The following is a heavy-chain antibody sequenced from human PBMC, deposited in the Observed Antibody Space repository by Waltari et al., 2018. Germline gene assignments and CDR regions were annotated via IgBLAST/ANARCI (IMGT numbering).Heavy chain of an antibody. CDR1: GFTFSSYA. J-gene: IGHJ4*02. CDR2: MSGSGGST. V-gene: IGHV3-23*01. CDR3: AKGRQDY. Sequence: EVQLLESGGGLVQPGGSLRLSCAASGFTFSSYAMSWVRQAPGKGRGWVSDMSGSGGSTYYADSVKGRFTISRDNSKNTLYLQMNSRRAEDTAVYYCAKGRQDYWGQGTLVTVSS.